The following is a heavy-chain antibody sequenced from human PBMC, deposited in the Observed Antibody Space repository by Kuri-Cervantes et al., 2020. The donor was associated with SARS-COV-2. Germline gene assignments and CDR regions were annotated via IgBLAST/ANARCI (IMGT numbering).Heavy chain of an antibody. V-gene: IGHV1-69*04. Sequence: SVKVSCKASGGTFSSYAISWVRQAPGQGLEWMGRIIPIFGIANYAQKCQGRVTITADKSTSTAYMELSSLRSEDTAVYYCARDAAADNLSDYWGQGTLVTVSS. CDR1: GGTFSSYA. J-gene: IGHJ4*02. D-gene: IGHD6-13*01. CDR3: ARDAAADNLSDY. CDR2: IIPIFGIA.